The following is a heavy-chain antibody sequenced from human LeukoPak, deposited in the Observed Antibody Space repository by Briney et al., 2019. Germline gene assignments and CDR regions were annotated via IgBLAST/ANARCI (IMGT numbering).Heavy chain of an antibody. D-gene: IGHD3-16*01. Sequence: GGSLRLSCAASGFTFSTYAMSWVRQAPGKGLEWVSGISSSGGSTHYTDSVKGRFTISRDNSKNTLYLQMSSLRAEDTAAYYCVRGTVVSWSAFDIWGQGTMVTVSS. CDR2: ISSSGGST. CDR3: VRGTVVSWSAFDI. CDR1: GFTFSTYA. J-gene: IGHJ3*02. V-gene: IGHV3-23*01.